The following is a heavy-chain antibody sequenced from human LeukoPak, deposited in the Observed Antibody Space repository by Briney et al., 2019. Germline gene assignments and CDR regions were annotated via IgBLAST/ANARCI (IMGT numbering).Heavy chain of an antibody. Sequence: GGSLRLSCAASGFTLDDYAMHWVRQAPGKGLEWVSLISGDGGSTYYADSVKGRFTISRDNSKNSLYLQMNSLRTEDTALYYCAKVFRYGSESYLTPRYYYYYMDVWGKGTTVTVSS. V-gene: IGHV3-43*02. CDR1: GFTLDDYA. CDR3: AKVFRYGSESYLTPRYYYYYMDV. CDR2: ISGDGGST. D-gene: IGHD3-10*01. J-gene: IGHJ6*03.